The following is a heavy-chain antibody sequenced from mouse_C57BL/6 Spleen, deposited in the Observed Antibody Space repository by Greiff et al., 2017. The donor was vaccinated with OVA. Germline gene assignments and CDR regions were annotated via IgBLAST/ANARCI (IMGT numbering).Heavy chain of an antibody. V-gene: IGHV1-72*01. CDR3: ASEDSITTVVDY. Sequence: QVQLKQPGAELVKPGASVKLSCKASGYTFTSYWMHWVKQRPGRGLEWIGRIDPNSGGTKYNEKFKSKATLTVDKPSSTAYMQLSSLTSEDSAVYYCASEDSITTVVDYWGQGTTLTVSS. CDR1: GYTFTSYW. J-gene: IGHJ2*01. CDR2: IDPNSGGT. D-gene: IGHD1-1*01.